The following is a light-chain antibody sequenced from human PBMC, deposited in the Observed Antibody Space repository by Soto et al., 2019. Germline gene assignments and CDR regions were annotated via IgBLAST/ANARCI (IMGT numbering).Light chain of an antibody. Sequence: QSALTQPASVSGSPGQSITISCTGTSSEFGGFNHVSWYQHHPGKAPKLIIYEVTDRPSGVSNRFSGSKSGNTASLTISGLQAEDEAEYYCSSYTNINTRACVFGTGTNLTVL. CDR1: SSEFGGFNH. J-gene: IGLJ1*01. V-gene: IGLV2-14*01. CDR2: EVT. CDR3: SSYTNINTRACV.